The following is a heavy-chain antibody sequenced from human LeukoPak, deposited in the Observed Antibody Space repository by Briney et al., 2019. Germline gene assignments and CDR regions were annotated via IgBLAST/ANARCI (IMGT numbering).Heavy chain of an antibody. D-gene: IGHD5-18*01. J-gene: IGHJ2*01. Sequence: SQTLSLTCAISGESVSSNSATWNWVRQSPSRGLEWLGRTYYRSKWYNDYAVSVKSRITINPDTSKNQFSLQLNSMTPEDTAVYYCTRAGSYGYYWYFDLWGRGTLVTVSS. CDR2: TYYRSKWYN. CDR1: GESVSSNSAT. CDR3: TRAGSYGYYWYFDL. V-gene: IGHV6-1*01.